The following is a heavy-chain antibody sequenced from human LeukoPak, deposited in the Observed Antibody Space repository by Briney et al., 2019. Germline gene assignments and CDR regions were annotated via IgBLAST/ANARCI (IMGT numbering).Heavy chain of an antibody. V-gene: IGHV5-51*01. J-gene: IGHJ5*02. Sequence: GESLKISCKGSGYRFTSYWIGWVRRMPGKGLEWMGIIYPGDSDTRYSPSFQGQVTISADKSISTAYLQWSSLKASDSAMYSCARHSKQQVGNWFDPWGQGTLVTVSS. CDR1: GYRFTSYW. CDR3: ARHSKQQVGNWFDP. D-gene: IGHD6-13*01. CDR2: IYPGDSDT.